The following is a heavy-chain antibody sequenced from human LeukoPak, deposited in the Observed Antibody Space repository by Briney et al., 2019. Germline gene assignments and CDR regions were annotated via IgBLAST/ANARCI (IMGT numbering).Heavy chain of an antibody. Sequence: SETLSLTCGVSGVSFSGYYWSWIRQPPGKGLEWIGEINHSGSTNYNPSLKSRVTIPVDTSKNQFSLELSSVTAADTAVYYCARVFDYYDSSGYYYGFDYWGQGTLVTVSS. D-gene: IGHD3-22*01. CDR3: ARVFDYYDSSGYYYGFDY. CDR1: GVSFSGYY. J-gene: IGHJ4*02. CDR2: INHSGST. V-gene: IGHV4-34*01.